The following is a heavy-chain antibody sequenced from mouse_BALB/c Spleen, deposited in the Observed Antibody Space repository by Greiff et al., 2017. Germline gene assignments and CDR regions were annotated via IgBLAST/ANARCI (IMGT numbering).Heavy chain of an antibody. V-gene: IGHV3-6*02. Sequence: EVQLQQSGPGLVKPSQSLSLTCSVTGYSITSGYYWNWIRQFPGNKLEWMGYKSYDGSNNYNPSLKNRISITRDTSKNQFFLKLNSVTTEDTATYYCAREDRYAWFAYWGQGTLVTVSA. CDR1: GYSITSGYY. CDR2: KSYDGSN. D-gene: IGHD2-14*01. J-gene: IGHJ3*01. CDR3: AREDRYAWFAY.